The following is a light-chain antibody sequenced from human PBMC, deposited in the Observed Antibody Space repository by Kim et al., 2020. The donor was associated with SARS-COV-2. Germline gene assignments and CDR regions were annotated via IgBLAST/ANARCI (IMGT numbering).Light chain of an antibody. CDR3: QHYHSYSPT. CDR2: VAS. CDR1: QSIRSG. V-gene: IGKV1-5*01. J-gene: IGKJ1*01. Sequence: VEERVTHPSRGSQSIRSGFSWGHQKPGKAPKLLIYVASSLESGVPSRFSGSGSGTEFTLTPSSLQPDDFATFYCQHYHSYSPTFGQGTKVDIK.